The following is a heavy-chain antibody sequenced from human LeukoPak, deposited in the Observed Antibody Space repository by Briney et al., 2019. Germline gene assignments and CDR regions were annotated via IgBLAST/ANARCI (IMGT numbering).Heavy chain of an antibody. V-gene: IGHV4-38-2*01. J-gene: IGHJ4*02. CDR2: IHHSGSN. CDR1: GYSISIGLY. CDR3: ARSMAVAGGDY. Sequence: SETLSLTCDVSGYSISIGLYWARIRQPPGKGLEWIGNIHHSGSNFYNPSLKSRVSISIDTSKNQFSLNLTPVTAADTAVYYCARSMAVAGGDYWGQGILVTVSS. D-gene: IGHD6-19*01.